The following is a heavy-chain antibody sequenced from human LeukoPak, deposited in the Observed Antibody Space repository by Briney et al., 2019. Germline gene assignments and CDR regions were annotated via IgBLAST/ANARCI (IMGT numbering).Heavy chain of an antibody. V-gene: IGHV1-69*13. CDR2: IIPIFGTA. CDR3: ARDLLVRGALDY. J-gene: IGHJ4*02. D-gene: IGHD3-10*01. Sequence: ASVKVSCKASGYTFTSYGISWVRQAPGQGLEWMGGIIPIFGTANYAQKFQGRVTITADESTSTAYMELSSLRSEDTAVYYCARDLLVRGALDYWGQGTLVTVSS. CDR1: GYTFTSYG.